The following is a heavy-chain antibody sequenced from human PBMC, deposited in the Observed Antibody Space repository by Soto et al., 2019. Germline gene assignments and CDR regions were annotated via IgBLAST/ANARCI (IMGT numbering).Heavy chain of an antibody. V-gene: IGHV3-23*01. CDR2: ISGSGGST. CDR1: GFTFSSYA. D-gene: IGHD1-26*01. Sequence: PGGSLRLSCAASGFTFSSYAMSWVRQAPGKGLEWVSAISGSGGSTYYADSVKGRFTISRDNSKNTLYLQMNSLRAEDTAVYYCAKSYYVDYYYGMDVWGQGTTVTVS. CDR3: AKSYYVDYYYGMDV. J-gene: IGHJ6*02.